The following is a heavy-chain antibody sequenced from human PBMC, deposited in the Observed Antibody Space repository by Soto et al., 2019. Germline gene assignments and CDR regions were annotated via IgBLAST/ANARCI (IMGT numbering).Heavy chain of an antibody. CDR3: ATESIVGATRGVDY. CDR1: GYTLTELS. CDR2: FDPEDGET. J-gene: IGHJ4*02. V-gene: IGHV1-24*01. D-gene: IGHD1-26*01. Sequence: ASVKVSCKVSGYTLTELSMHWVLQAPGKGLEWMGGFDPEDGETIYAQKFQGRVTMTEDTSTDTAYMELSSLRSEDTAVYYCATESIVGATRGVDYWGQGTLVTVS.